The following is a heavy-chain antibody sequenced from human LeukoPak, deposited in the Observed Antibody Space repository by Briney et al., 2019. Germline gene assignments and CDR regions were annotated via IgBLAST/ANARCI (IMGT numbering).Heavy chain of an antibody. CDR2: IIPIFGTA. Sequence: ASVKVSCKASGGTFSSYAISWVRQAPGQGLEWMGGIIPIFGTANYAQKFQGRVTITADESTSTAYMELSSLRSEDTAVYYCARDLRTHYGGPGYWGQGTLVTVSS. D-gene: IGHD4/OR15-4a*01. CDR1: GGTFSSYA. J-gene: IGHJ4*02. CDR3: ARDLRTHYGGPGY. V-gene: IGHV1-69*13.